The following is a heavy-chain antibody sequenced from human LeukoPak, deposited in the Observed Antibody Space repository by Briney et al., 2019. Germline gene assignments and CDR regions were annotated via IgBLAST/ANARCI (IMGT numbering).Heavy chain of an antibody. V-gene: IGHV4-59*12. CDR1: GGSISSYY. J-gene: IGHJ4*02. CDR3: ARNSIGSSWYLDY. CDR2: IYYSGST. D-gene: IGHD6-13*01. Sequence: SETPSLTCTVSGGSISSYYWSWIRQPPGKGLEWIGYIYYSGSTNYNPSLKSRVTISVDTSKNQFSLKLSSVTAADTAVYYCARNSIGSSWYLDYWGQGTLVTVSS.